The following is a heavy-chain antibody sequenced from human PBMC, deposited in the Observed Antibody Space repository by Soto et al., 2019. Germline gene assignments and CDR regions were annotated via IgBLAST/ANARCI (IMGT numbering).Heavy chain of an antibody. J-gene: IGHJ4*02. D-gene: IGHD3-3*01. Sequence: QVQLQESGPGRVKPSETLSLNCSVSGGSLTSYFWSWIRQPPGKGLEWLGYISYSGYTNYNPSLKSRVTISRDTSKNQFSLRSTSVTAADTAVYYCARRWSGIDYWGQGTLVTVSS. CDR1: GGSLTSYF. CDR3: ARRWSGIDY. V-gene: IGHV4-59*08. CDR2: ISYSGYT.